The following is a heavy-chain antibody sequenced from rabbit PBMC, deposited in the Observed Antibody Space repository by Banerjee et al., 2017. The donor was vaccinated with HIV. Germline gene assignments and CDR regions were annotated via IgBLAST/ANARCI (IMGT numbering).Heavy chain of an antibody. CDR2: IDAGSSGST. Sequence: QSLEESGGDLVKPGASLTLTCTASGFSFSSNYSMSWVRQAPGKGLEWIGCIDAGSSGSTDYASWAKGRFTISKTSSTTVTLKMTSLTAADTATYFCVRVRGTGWYVPHYFDFWGQGTLVTVS. CDR3: VRVRGTGWYVPHYFDF. J-gene: IGHJ4*01. CDR1: GFSFSSNYS. D-gene: IGHD7-1*01. V-gene: IGHV1S40*01.